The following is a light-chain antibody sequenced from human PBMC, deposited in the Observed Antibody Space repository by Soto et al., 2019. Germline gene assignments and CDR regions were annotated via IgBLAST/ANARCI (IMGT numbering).Light chain of an antibody. CDR3: CSYAGTFHVL. CDR1: SSDIGAYDH. J-gene: IGLJ2*01. Sequence: QSALSQPHSVSGSPGQSVTISCTGTSSDIGAYDHVSWYQQHPGKAPKLMIYGVNKRPSGVSDRFSGSKSGNTASLTISGLQAEDEADYYCCSYAGTFHVLFGGGTKLTVL. CDR2: GVN. V-gene: IGLV2-11*01.